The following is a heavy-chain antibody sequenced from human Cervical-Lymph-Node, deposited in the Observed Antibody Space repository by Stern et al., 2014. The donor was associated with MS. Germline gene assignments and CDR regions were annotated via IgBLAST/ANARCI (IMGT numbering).Heavy chain of an antibody. CDR3: ARGGYYDSSAFGI. V-gene: IGHV1-46*01. J-gene: IGHJ3*02. Sequence: VQLVESGAEVKKPRASVKGSCKASGYTFTNYYIHWVRQTPGQGLEWMGIISPSGGNTNYAERFQGRVIMSRDTSTSTVYMELSSLRSEDTAVYYCARGGYYDSSAFGIWGQGTRVIVSS. CDR1: GYTFTNYY. D-gene: IGHD3-22*01. CDR2: ISPSGGNT.